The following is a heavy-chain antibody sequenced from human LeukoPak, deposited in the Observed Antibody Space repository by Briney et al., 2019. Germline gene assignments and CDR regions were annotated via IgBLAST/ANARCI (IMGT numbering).Heavy chain of an antibody. Sequence: PSETLSLTCTVSGGSISSAGYYWSWIRLHPGKGLEWIGYIYYSGSTYYNPSLKSRVTISIDTSKSQLSLNLTSVTAADTAVYYCARGLWDNGDRFDYWGQGTLVPVSS. CDR3: ARGLWDNGDRFDY. V-gene: IGHV4-31*03. CDR2: IYYSGST. D-gene: IGHD4-17*01. J-gene: IGHJ4*02. CDR1: GGSISSAGYY.